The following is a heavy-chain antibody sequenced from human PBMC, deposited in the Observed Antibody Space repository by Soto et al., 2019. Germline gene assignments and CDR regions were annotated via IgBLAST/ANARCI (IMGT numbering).Heavy chain of an antibody. V-gene: IGHV3-23*01. J-gene: IGHJ4*02. CDR1: GFTFPSYT. D-gene: IGHD2-2*01. Sequence: EVQLLESGGGLVQPGGSLRLSCAASGFTFPSYTMSWFSQAPGKGLGWVSASSGSGGSTYYADSVKGSFTISRDNSKNTLYLQMNSLRAEDTAVYYCAKGRGYCSSTSCYAGIDYWGQGTLVTVSS. CDR2: SSGSGGST. CDR3: AKGRGYCSSTSCYAGIDY.